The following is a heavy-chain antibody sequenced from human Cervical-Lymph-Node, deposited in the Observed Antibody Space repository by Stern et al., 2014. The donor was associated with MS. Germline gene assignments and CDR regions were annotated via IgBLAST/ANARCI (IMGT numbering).Heavy chain of an antibody. D-gene: IGHD6-19*01. Sequence: QVQLQESGPGLVKPSETLSLTCTVSGGSVSSGSYYWSWIRQPPGKGLEWIGYIYYSGSTNYNPSLKSRVTISVDTSKNQLSLKLSSVTAADTAVYYCARAYSSGWCFDYWGQGTLVTVSS. CDR3: ARAYSSGWCFDY. CDR1: GGSVSSGSYY. CDR2: IYYSGST. J-gene: IGHJ4*02. V-gene: IGHV4-61*01.